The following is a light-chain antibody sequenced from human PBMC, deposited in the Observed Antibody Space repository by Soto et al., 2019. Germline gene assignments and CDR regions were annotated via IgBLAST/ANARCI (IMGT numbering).Light chain of an antibody. J-gene: IGKJ4*01. V-gene: IGKV3-20*01. CDR2: DAS. CDR3: QQFSSYPLT. Sequence: EVVLTQSPGTLSLSPGERATLSCRASQTGRNNYLAWYQQKPGQAPRLLIYDASSRATGIPDRFSGGGSGTDFTLTISRLEPEDFAVYYCQQFSSYPLTFGGGTKVEIK. CDR1: QTGRNNY.